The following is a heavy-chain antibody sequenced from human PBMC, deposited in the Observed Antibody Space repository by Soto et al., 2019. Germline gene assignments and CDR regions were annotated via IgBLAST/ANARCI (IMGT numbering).Heavy chain of an antibody. Sequence: SGPTLVNPTQPLTLTCTFSGFSLSTSGVGVGWIRQPPGKALEWLALIYWNDDQRYSPSLKSRLTITKDTSKNQVVLTMTNMDPVDTATYYCAHRPLYSYGLYYFDYWGQGTLVTVSS. CDR3: AHRPLYSYGLYYFDY. D-gene: IGHD5-18*01. CDR1: GFSLSTSGVG. CDR2: IYWNDDQ. V-gene: IGHV2-5*01. J-gene: IGHJ4*02.